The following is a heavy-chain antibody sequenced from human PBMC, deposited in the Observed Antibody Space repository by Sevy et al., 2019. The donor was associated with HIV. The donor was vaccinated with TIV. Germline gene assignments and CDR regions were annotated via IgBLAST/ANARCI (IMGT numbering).Heavy chain of an antibody. CDR2: ISSSSGFI. Sequence: GGSQRLSCAASDFTFNNYNINWVRQAPGKGLEWVSFISSSSGFIYYADSVKGRFTISRDNAKNSLFLQMNSLRAEDTAVYYCARDKTILEGRYGMDVWGQGTTVTVSS. J-gene: IGHJ6*02. V-gene: IGHV3-21*01. CDR3: ARDKTILEGRYGMDV. D-gene: IGHD3-3*01. CDR1: DFTFNNYN.